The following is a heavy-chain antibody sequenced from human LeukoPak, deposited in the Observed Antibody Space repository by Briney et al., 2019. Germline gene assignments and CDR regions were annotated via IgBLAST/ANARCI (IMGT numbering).Heavy chain of an antibody. V-gene: IGHV3-30*02. D-gene: IGHD3-16*01. CDR1: GFTLSNYD. CDR3: AKDHVTWGNRYFDH. CDR2: IGHDGSKI. Sequence: GGSLRLSCAASGFTLSNYDMNWVRQAPGKGLEWVAFIGHDGSKIYYADSVQGRFTISRDNSKNTLYLEMNSLSGEDTALYYCAKDHVTWGNRYFDHWGQGTLGTVSS. J-gene: IGHJ4*02.